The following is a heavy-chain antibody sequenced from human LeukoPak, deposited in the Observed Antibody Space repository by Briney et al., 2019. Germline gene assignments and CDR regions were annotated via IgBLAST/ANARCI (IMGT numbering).Heavy chain of an antibody. J-gene: IGHJ4*02. Sequence: SETLSLTCTVSGGSISSYYWSWIRQPPGKGLEWIGYIYYSGSTYYNPSLKSRVTISVDTSKNQFSLKLSSVTAADTAVYYCARHAQSPYSGSFDYWGQGTLVTVSS. CDR2: IYYSGST. D-gene: IGHD1-26*01. V-gene: IGHV4-59*08. CDR1: GGSISSYY. CDR3: ARHAQSPYSGSFDY.